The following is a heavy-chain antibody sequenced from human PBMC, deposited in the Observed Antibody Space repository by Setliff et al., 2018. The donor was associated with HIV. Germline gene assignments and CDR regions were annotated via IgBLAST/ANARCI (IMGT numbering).Heavy chain of an antibody. D-gene: IGHD5-12*01. CDR2: IDPTGATM. J-gene: IGHJ4*02. CDR3: SRDDISGQWLLDY. CDR1: GFSFSSSE. Sequence: LRLSCVASGFSFSSSEMTWIRQAPGKGLEFVSFIDPTGATMHYADSVKGRFIISRDNAKKSLYLQMNGLRAGDTAVYYCSRDDISGQWLLDYWGQGALVTVS. V-gene: IGHV3-48*03.